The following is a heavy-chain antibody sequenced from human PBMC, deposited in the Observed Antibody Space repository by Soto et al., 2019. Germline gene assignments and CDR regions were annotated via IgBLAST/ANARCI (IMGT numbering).Heavy chain of an antibody. V-gene: IGHV4-59*01. CDR2: IHNSGNT. J-gene: IGHJ3*02. CDR1: SGSIRTSY. Sequence: QVQLQESGPGLVKPSETLSLTCTVPSGSIRTSYWTWIRQFPGKRLEWIAHIHNSGNTNSNPSLKSRVTISMDTSKNQISLRLTSVTAADTAMDYCARLQYTVVTPIDMWGQGTMVTVSS. D-gene: IGHD2-21*02. CDR3: ARLQYTVVTPIDM.